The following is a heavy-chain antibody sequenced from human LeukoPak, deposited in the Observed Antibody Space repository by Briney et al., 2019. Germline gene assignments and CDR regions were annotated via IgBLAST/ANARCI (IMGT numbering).Heavy chain of an antibody. V-gene: IGHV3-7*01. CDR2: IKQDGSEK. D-gene: IGHD6-13*01. J-gene: IGHJ5*02. CDR3: ARSWTIAAAPDWFDP. CDR1: GFTFSRYW. Sequence: GGSLRLSCAPSGFTFSRYWMSWVRQAPGKGLEWVANIKQDGSEKYYVGSVKGRFTISRDNAKNSLYLQMNSLRAEDTAVYYCARSWTIAAAPDWFDPWGQGTLVTVSS.